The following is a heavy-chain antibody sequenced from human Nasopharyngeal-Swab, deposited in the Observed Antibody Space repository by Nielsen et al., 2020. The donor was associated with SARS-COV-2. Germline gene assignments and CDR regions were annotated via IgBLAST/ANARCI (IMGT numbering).Heavy chain of an antibody. J-gene: IGHJ3*02. Sequence: VCEAPGKELEWVAVISYDGSNKYYADSVKGGFTISRDNSKNTLYLQMNSLRAEDTAVYYCAKLDMVRGVIITSYAFDIWGQGTMVTVSS. V-gene: IGHV3-30*18. CDR2: ISYDGSNK. CDR3: AKLDMVRGVIITSYAFDI. D-gene: IGHD3-10*01.